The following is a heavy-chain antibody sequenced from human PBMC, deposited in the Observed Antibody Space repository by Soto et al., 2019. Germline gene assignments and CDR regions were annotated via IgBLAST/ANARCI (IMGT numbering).Heavy chain of an antibody. CDR1: GFTFSNYA. Sequence: QVQLVESGGGVVQPGTSLTLSCAASGFTFSNYAMHWVRQAPGKGLEWVAAMSFDGTRYYADSVKGRSTISRDSARNTVFLQTSVLRGDDTALFGCTRGRPLLSMDAGDEPLDILGQGT. V-gene: IGHV3-30*03. CDR3: TRGRPLLSMDAGDEPLDI. D-gene: IGHD3-10*01. CDR2: MSFDGTR. J-gene: IGHJ3*02.